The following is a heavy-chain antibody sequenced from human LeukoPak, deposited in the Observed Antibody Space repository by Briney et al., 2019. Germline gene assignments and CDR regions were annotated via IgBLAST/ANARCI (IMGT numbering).Heavy chain of an antibody. Sequence: PSETLSLTCAVYGGSFSGYYWSWIRQPPGKGLGWIGEINHSGSTNYNPSLKSRVTISVDTSKNQFSLKLSSVTAADTAVYYCARSRDRFYMDVWGKGTTVTVSS. CDR3: ARSRDRFYMDV. V-gene: IGHV4-34*01. CDR2: INHSGST. J-gene: IGHJ6*03. D-gene: IGHD3-16*02. CDR1: GGSFSGYY.